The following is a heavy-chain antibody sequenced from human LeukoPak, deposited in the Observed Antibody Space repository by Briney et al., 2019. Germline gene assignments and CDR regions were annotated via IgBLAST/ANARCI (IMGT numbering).Heavy chain of an antibody. CDR2: IYYSGRT. V-gene: IGHV4-39*01. Sequence: SETLSLTCSVSGGSISSSSYYWGWIRQPPGKGLEWIGSIYYSGRTYHNPSLKSRVTISVDTSKNQFSLDLTSVTATDTAVYYCARLVGSGSTTSCSFDYWGQGTLVTVSS. J-gene: IGHJ4*02. CDR3: ARLVGSGSTTSCSFDY. D-gene: IGHD2-2*01. CDR1: GGSISSSSYY.